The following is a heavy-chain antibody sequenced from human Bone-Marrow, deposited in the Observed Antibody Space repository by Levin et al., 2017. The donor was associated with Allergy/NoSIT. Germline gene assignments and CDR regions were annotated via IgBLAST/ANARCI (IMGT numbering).Heavy chain of an antibody. Sequence: ASVKVSCAASGFTFRNYAMNWVRQAPGKGLEWVSGSSGRGENTYYADSVKGRFIMSRDNSKNTVSLQMSRLRDDDTAVYYCAKDSTMEITRDWHFDLWGRGTLVSVTS. D-gene: IGHD7-27*01. CDR3: AKDSTMEITRDWHFDL. J-gene: IGHJ2*01. V-gene: IGHV3-23*01. CDR2: SSGRGENT. CDR1: GFTFRNYA.